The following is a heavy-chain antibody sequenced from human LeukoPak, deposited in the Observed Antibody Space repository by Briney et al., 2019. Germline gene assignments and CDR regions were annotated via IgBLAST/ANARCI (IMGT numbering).Heavy chain of an antibody. V-gene: IGHV3-53*01. CDR3: ARQTPGYSSGWYFDY. D-gene: IGHD6-19*01. CDR2: IYSGGST. CDR1: GFTVSSNY. Sequence: GGSLRLSCAASGFTVSSNYMSWVRQAPGKGLEWVSVIYSGGSTYYADSVKGRFTISRDNSKNTLYLQMNSLRAEDTAVYYCARQTPGYSSGWYFDYWGQGTLVTVSS. J-gene: IGHJ4*02.